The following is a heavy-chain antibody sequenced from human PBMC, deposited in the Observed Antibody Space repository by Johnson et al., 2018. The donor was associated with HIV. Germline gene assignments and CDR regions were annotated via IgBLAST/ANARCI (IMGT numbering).Heavy chain of an antibody. CDR3: ARGGLYIQFLALDAFDI. CDR1: GFTVSSNY. V-gene: IGHV3-15*01. CDR2: IKSKTDGGTT. Sequence: VQLVESGGGLVQPGGSLRLSCAASGFTVSSNYMSWVRQAPGKGLEWVGRIKSKTDGGTTDYAAPVKGRFTISRDDSKNNLYLQMNSLRPEDTAVYFCARGGLYIQFLALDAFDIWGQGTMVTVSS. J-gene: IGHJ3*02. D-gene: IGHD4-11*01.